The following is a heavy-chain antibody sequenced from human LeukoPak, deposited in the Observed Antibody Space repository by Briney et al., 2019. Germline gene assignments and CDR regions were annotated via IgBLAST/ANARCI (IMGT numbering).Heavy chain of an antibody. J-gene: IGHJ4*02. D-gene: IGHD3-10*01. V-gene: IGHV3-21*01. Sequence: ETLSLTCTVSGGSISSSSYYWGWIRQPPGKGLEWVSSISSSSSYIYYADSVKGRFTISRDNAKNSLYLQMNSLRAEDTAVYYCARDVTIRGVIIPLGYWGQGTLVTVSS. CDR1: GGSISSSS. CDR2: ISSSSSYI. CDR3: ARDVTIRGVIIPLGY.